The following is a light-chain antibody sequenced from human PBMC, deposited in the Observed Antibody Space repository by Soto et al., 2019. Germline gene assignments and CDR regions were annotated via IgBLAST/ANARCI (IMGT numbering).Light chain of an antibody. CDR1: SSDLGSSNS. Sequence: QSVLTQPASVSGSPGQSITISCTGTSSDLGSSNSVSWYQHHPGKAPKLLIYDVNHRPSGISNRFFGSKSDYTASLTISGLQPEDEADYYCSSYTTVRTLVFGGGTQLTVL. J-gene: IGLJ3*02. CDR3: SSYTTVRTLV. V-gene: IGLV2-14*01. CDR2: DVN.